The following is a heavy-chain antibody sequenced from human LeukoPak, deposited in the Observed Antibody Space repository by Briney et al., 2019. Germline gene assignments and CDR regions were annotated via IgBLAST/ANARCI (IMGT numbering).Heavy chain of an antibody. V-gene: IGHV3-53*01. Sequence: GGSLRLSCAASGFTVSSNYMSWVRQAPGKGLEWVSVIYSGGSTYYADSVKGRFTISRDNSKNTLYLQMNSLRAEDTAVYYCARIGTILVLHAFDIWGQETMVTVSS. J-gene: IGHJ3*02. CDR3: ARIGTILVLHAFDI. CDR1: GFTVSSNY. D-gene: IGHD3-3*01. CDR2: IYSGGST.